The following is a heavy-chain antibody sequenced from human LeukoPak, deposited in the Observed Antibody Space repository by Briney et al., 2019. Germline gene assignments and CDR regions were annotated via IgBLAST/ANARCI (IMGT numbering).Heavy chain of an antibody. V-gene: IGHV3-30*18. CDR1: GFTFSSYG. CDR3: AKDSGLVRIYYYYGMDV. CDR2: ISYDGSNK. D-gene: IGHD3/OR15-3a*01. J-gene: IGHJ6*02. Sequence: GGSLRLSCAASGFTFSSYGMHWVRQAPGKGLEWVAVISYDGSNKYYADSAKGRFTISRDNSKNTLFLQMNSLRAEDTAVYYCAKDSGLVRIYYYYGMDVWGQGTTVTVSS.